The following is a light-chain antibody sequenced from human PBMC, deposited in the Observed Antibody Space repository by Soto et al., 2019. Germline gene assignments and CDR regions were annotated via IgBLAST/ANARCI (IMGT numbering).Light chain of an antibody. V-gene: IGKV3-20*01. CDR1: QSVSNTY. CDR3: QQYGSSPYT. J-gene: IGKJ2*01. CDR2: AAS. Sequence: EIVLTQSPGTLSLSPGERATLSGGANQSVSNTYLAGFQQKPGQAPRLLIYAASSRATGISDRFSGSGSGTDFTLTISRLEPEDFAVYYCQQYGSSPYTFGQGTKLEIK.